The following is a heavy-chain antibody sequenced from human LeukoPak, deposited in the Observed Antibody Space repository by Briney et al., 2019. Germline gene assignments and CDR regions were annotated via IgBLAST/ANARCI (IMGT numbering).Heavy chain of an antibody. CDR3: ASLRPFDY. J-gene: IGHJ4*02. V-gene: IGHV4-34*01. CDR2: INHSGST. CDR1: GFTFSSYG. Sequence: GSLRLSCAASGFTFSSYGMHWIRQPPGKGLEWIGEINHSGSTNYNPSLKSRVTISVDTSKNQFSLKLSSVTAADTAVYYCASLRPFDYWGQGTLVTVSS.